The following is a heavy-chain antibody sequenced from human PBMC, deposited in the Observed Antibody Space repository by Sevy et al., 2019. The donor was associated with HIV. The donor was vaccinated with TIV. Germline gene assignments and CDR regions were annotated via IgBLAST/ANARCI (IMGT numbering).Heavy chain of an antibody. D-gene: IGHD5-18*01. CDR3: ARVNRGYSPDY. CDR2: ISSSSSTI. J-gene: IGHJ4*02. CDR1: GFTFSSYS. Sequence: GGSLRLSCAASGFTFSSYSMNWVRQAPGKGLEWVSYISSSSSTIYNEDSVKGRFTISRDNAKNSLYLQMNSLRAEDTAVYYCARVNRGYSPDYWGQGTLVTVSS. V-gene: IGHV3-48*01.